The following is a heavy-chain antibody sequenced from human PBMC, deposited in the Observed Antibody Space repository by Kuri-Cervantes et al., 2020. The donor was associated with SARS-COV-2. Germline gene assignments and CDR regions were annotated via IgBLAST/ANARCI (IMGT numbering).Heavy chain of an antibody. CDR1: GYTFTGYY. CDR3: ARDSSVAV. V-gene: IGHV1-69*08. D-gene: IGHD6-19*01. Sequence: SVKVSCKASGYTFTGYYMHWVRQAPGQGLEWMGRIIPILGTANYAQKFQGRVTITADKSTSTAYMELSSLRSEDTAVYYCARDSSVAVWGQGTPVTVSS. J-gene: IGHJ4*02. CDR2: IIPILGTA.